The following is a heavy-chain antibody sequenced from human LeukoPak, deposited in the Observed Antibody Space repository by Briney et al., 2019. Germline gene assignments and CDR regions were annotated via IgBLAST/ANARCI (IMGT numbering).Heavy chain of an antibody. J-gene: IGHJ4*02. V-gene: IGHV3-48*02. CDR1: GFTLSSYS. Sequence: PGVSLRLSCAASGFTLSSYSMNWVRHAPGKGLEWVSYICSGSSTIYYADSVKGRFTISRGNAKNSLYLQMNSLRDEDTAVYYCARGRAPDYWGQGTLVTVAS. CDR3: ARGRAPDY. CDR2: ICSGSSTI.